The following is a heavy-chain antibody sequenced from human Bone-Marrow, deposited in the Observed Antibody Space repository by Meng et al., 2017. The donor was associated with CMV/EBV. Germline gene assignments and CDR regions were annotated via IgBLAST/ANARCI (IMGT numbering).Heavy chain of an antibody. D-gene: IGHD2-2*01. CDR2: INSDGSST. V-gene: IGHV3-74*01. J-gene: IGHJ4*02. Sequence: GESLKISCAASGLTFSSYWMHWVRQAPGKGLVWVSRINSDGSSTNYADSVKGRFTISRDNAENTLYLQMNSLRAEDTAVYYCARRVVVPAAPYYFDSWGQGTLVTVSS. CDR1: GLTFSSYW. CDR3: ARRVVVPAAPYYFDS.